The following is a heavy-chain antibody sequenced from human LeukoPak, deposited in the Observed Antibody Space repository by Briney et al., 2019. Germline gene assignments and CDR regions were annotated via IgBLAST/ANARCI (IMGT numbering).Heavy chain of an antibody. V-gene: IGHV3-21*01. CDR2: ISSSSSYI. CDR3: AKSAPGIAAAGSFYFDY. CDR1: GFTFSSYS. D-gene: IGHD6-13*01. J-gene: IGHJ4*02. Sequence: GGSLRLSCAASGFTFSSYSMNWVRQAPGKGLEWVSSISSSSSYIYYADSVKGRFTISRDNAKNSLYLQMNSLRAEDTAVYYCAKSAPGIAAAGSFYFDYWGQGTLVTVSS.